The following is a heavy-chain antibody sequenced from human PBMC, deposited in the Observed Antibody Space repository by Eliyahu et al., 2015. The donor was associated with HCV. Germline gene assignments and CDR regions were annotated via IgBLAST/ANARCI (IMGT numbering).Heavy chain of an antibody. D-gene: IGHD2-15*01. CDR3: ARDRGIVVVSRAFDI. Sequence: EVQLVESGGGLVKPGGSLRLSCAASGFPFSSYSMNWVRQAPGKGLEWVSSISSSSSYIYYADSVKGRFTISRDNAKNSLYLQMNSLRAEDTAVYYCARDRGIVVVSRAFDIWGQGTMVTVSS. CDR1: GFPFSSYS. V-gene: IGHV3-21*01. CDR2: ISSSSSYI. J-gene: IGHJ3*02.